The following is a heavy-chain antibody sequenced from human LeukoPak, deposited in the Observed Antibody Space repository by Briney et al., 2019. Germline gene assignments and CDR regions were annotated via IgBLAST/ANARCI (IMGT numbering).Heavy chain of an antibody. Sequence: GGSLRLSCAASGFTFSNYAMSWVRQAPGKGLEWVSSISSSSSYIYYADSVKGRFTISRDNAKNSLYLQMNSLRAEDTAVYYCARDRSRITMVRGVIPDYWGQGTLVTVSS. CDR1: GFTFSNYA. D-gene: IGHD3-10*01. J-gene: IGHJ4*02. V-gene: IGHV3-21*01. CDR2: ISSSSSYI. CDR3: ARDRSRITMVRGVIPDY.